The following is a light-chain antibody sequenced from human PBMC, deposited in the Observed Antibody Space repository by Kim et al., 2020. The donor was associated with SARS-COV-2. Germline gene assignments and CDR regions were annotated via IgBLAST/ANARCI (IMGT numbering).Light chain of an antibody. Sequence: AFVGDRVTITCRASQGIGSYLNWYQQKPGKAPKLLIYAASSLQSGVPSRFSGSGSGTDFTLTISSLQPEDFATYYCQQSYSTPWTFGQGTKVDIK. V-gene: IGKV1-39*01. CDR2: AAS. J-gene: IGKJ1*01. CDR3: QQSYSTPWT. CDR1: QGIGSY.